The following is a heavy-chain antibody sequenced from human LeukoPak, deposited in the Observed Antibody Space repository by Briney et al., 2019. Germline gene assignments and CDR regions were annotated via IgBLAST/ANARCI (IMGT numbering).Heavy chain of an antibody. J-gene: IGHJ4*02. D-gene: IGHD6-19*01. CDR1: GFTFSSYG. Sequence: PGGSLRLSCAASGFTFSSYGMHWVRQAPGKGLEWVAFIRYDGSNKYYADSVKGRFTISRDNSKNTLYLQMNSLRAEDTAVYYCAKDSTAVAGTSHHDYWGQGTLVTVSS. CDR2: IRYDGSNK. CDR3: AKDSTAVAGTSHHDY. V-gene: IGHV3-30*02.